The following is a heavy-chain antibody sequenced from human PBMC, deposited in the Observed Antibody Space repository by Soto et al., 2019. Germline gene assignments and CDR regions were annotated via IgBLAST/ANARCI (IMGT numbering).Heavy chain of an antibody. CDR2: ISANSGNT. Sequence: QVQLVQSGAEVKMPGASVKVSCQASGYIFTINVISWVRQAPGQGLEWLGWISANSGNTNYAQNVQDRVILTTNTSTATAYMELRSLRSDDTSVYYCARDRNHGLDNWGQGTLVTVSS. V-gene: IGHV1-18*01. CDR3: ARDRNHGLDN. CDR1: GYIFTINV. D-gene: IGHD4-17*01. J-gene: IGHJ4*02.